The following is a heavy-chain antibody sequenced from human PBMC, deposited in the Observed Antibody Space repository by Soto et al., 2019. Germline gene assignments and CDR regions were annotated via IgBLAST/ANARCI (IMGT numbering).Heavy chain of an antibody. CDR3: PTINVFLTGYAGEAKNKEMDV. V-gene: IGHV3-15*07. J-gene: IGHJ6*02. CDR1: GFTFSNAW. CDR2: IKSKTDGGTT. Sequence: GGSLRLSCAASGFTFSNAWMNWVRQAPGKGLEWVGRIKSKTDGGTTDYAAPVKGRFTISRDDSKNTLYLQMNSLKNEDTAVKYCPTINVFLTGYAGEAKNKEMDVGGQGTTVTVS. D-gene: IGHD3-9*01.